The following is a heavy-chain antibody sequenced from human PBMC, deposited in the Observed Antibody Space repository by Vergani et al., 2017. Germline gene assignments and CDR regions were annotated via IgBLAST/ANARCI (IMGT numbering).Heavy chain of an antibody. V-gene: IGHV3-53*02. CDR1: GFTVSSNY. CDR3: ARDFPLDY. J-gene: IGHJ4*02. CDR2: IYSGGST. Sequence: EVHLEETGGGLIQPGGSLRLSCAASGFTVSSNYMSWVRQAPGKGLEWVSVIYSGGSTYYADSVKGRFTISRDNSKNTLYLQMNSLRAEDTAVYYCARDFPLDYWGQGTLVTVSS.